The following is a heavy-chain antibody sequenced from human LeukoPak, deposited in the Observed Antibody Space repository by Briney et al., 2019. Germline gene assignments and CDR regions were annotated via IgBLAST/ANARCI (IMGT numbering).Heavy chain of an antibody. Sequence: PRRSLRLSCAASGFTFSSYAMHWVRQAPGKGLEWVVVISYDGSNKYYADSVKGRFTISRDNSKNTLYLQMNSLRAEDTAVYYCLSRSFDPWGQGTLVTVSS. J-gene: IGHJ5*02. CDR3: LSRSFDP. CDR2: ISYDGSNK. CDR1: GFTFSSYA. V-gene: IGHV3-30-3*01.